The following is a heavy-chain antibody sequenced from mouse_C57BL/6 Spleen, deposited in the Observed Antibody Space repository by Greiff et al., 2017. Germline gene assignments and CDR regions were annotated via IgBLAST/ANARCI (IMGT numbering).Heavy chain of an antibody. V-gene: IGHV5-6*02. CDR3: ARRTWTNAMDY. CDR1: GFTFSSYG. J-gene: IGHJ4*01. Sequence: DVMLVESGGDLVKPGGSLKLSCAASGFTFSSYGMSWVRQTPDKRLEWVATISSGGSYTYYPDSVKGRFTISRDNAKNTLYLQMSSLKSEDTAMYYCARRTWTNAMDYWGQGTSVTVSS. CDR2: ISSGGSYT.